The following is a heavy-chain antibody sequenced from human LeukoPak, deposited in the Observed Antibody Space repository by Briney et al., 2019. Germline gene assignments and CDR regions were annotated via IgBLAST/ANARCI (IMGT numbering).Heavy chain of an antibody. CDR2: IYYSGST. CDR3: ARVTLRDYYMDV. V-gene: IGHV4-39*01. D-gene: IGHD2/OR15-2a*01. CDR1: GGSISSSSYY. J-gene: IGHJ6*03. Sequence: SETLSLTCTVSGGSISSSSYYWGWIRQPPGKGLEWIGSIYYSGSTYYNPSLKSRVTISVDTSKNQFSLKPSSVTAADTAVYYCARVTLRDYYMDVWGKGTTVTVSS.